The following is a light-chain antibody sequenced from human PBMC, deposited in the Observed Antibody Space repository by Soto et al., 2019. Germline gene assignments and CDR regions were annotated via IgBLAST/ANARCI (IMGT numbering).Light chain of an antibody. V-gene: IGLV2-14*01. CDR1: SSDDGGYNY. CDR3: SSYTSSSTYV. CDR2: DVT. Sequence: QSVLAQPASVSGSPGQSIAISCTGTSSDDGGYNYVSWYQQHPGKAHKLIIYDVTNRPSGVSNRFSGSKSGNTASLTIPGLQAEDEADYYCSSYTSSSTYVFGTGTKVTVL. J-gene: IGLJ1*01.